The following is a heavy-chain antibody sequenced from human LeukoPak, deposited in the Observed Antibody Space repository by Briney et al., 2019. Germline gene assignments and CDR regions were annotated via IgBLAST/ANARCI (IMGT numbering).Heavy chain of an antibody. V-gene: IGHV4-59*01. D-gene: IGHD6-13*01. CDR3: ARQQLSQLYYFDN. CDR2: IYYTGST. J-gene: IGHJ4*02. Sequence: PSETLSLTCTVTGGSISSYYWSWIRQPPGKGLEWIGYIYYTGSTNYNPSLKSRVTISVDTSKNQFSLKLSFVTAADTAVYYCARQQLSQLYYFDNWGQGTLVTVSS. CDR1: GGSISSYY.